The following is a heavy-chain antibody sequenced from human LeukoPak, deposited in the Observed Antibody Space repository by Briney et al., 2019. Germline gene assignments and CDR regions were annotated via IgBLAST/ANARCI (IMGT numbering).Heavy chain of an antibody. CDR3: ARGYVWGSYRLGY. Sequence: ASVKVSCKASGYTFTGYYMHWVRQAPGQGLEWMGWINPNSGGTNYAQKFQGRVTMTMDTSISTAYMELSRLRSDDTAVYYCARGYVWGSYRLGYWGQGTLVTVSS. CDR2: INPNSGGT. CDR1: GYTFTGYY. J-gene: IGHJ4*02. D-gene: IGHD3-16*02. V-gene: IGHV1-2*02.